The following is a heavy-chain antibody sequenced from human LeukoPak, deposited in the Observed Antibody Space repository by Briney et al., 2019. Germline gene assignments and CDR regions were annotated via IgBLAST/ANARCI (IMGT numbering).Heavy chain of an antibody. Sequence: PGRSLRLSCAASGFTFSSYGMHWVRQAPGKGLEWVAVISYDGSNKYYADSVKGRFTISRDNSKNTLYLQMNSLRAEDTAVYYCAKDAYYYDSSGYYLDYWGQGTLVTVSS. D-gene: IGHD3-22*01. V-gene: IGHV3-30*18. CDR1: GFTFSSYG. CDR3: AKDAYYYDSSGYYLDY. CDR2: ISYDGSNK. J-gene: IGHJ4*02.